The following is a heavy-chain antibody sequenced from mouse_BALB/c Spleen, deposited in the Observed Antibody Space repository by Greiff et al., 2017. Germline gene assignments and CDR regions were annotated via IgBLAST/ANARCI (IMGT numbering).Heavy chain of an antibody. CDR2: IDPETGGT. J-gene: IGHJ4*01. Sequence: LVESGAELVRPGASVTLSCKASGYTFTDYEMHWVKQTPVHGLEWIGAIDPETGGTAYNQKFKGKATLTADKSSSTAYMELRSLTSEDSAVYYCTYDGYSYAMDDWGQGTSVTVSS. CDR1: GYTFTDYE. CDR3: TYDGYSYAMDD. D-gene: IGHD2-3*01. V-gene: IGHV1-15*01.